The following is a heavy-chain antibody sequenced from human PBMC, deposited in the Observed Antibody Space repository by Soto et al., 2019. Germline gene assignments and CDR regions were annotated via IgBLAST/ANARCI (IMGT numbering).Heavy chain of an antibody. CDR2: IIPIFGTA. Sequence: QVQLVQSGAEVKKPGSSVKVSCKASGGTFSSYAISWVRQAPGQGLEWMGGIIPIFGTANYAQKFQGRVTITADEPTSPAYMGLRSLRSEDTAVYYCAGGPPPSRPYYGMDVWGQGTTVTVSS. J-gene: IGHJ6*02. CDR1: GGTFSSYA. CDR3: AGGPPPSRPYYGMDV. D-gene: IGHD3-16*01. V-gene: IGHV1-69*12.